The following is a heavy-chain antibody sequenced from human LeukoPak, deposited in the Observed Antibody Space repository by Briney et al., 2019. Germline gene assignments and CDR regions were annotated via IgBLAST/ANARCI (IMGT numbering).Heavy chain of an antibody. CDR1: GGSISSGGYY. CDR2: IYYSGST. CDR3: ARTNYSSGSKYYFDY. V-gene: IGHV4-31*03. D-gene: IGHD6-19*01. J-gene: IGHJ4*02. Sequence: SETLSLTCTVSGGSISSGGYYWSWIRQHPGKGLEWIGYIYYSGSTYYNPSLKSRVTISVDTSKNQFSLKLSSVTAADTAVYYCARTNYSSGSKYYFDYWGQGTLVTVSS.